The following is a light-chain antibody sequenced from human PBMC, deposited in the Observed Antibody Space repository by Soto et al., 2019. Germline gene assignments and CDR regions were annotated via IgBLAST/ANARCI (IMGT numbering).Light chain of an antibody. V-gene: IGKV3-15*01. J-gene: IGKJ1*01. CDR2: GAS. CDR1: QSVSSN. Sequence: EIVMTQSPATLSVSPGERATLSCRASQSVSSNLAWSQQKPGQAPRLLIYGASTRATGSPARFSGSGSGSEFTPTISSLQSEDVVVYYYQQDNNWPPWTFGQGTKVEIK. CDR3: QQDNNWPPWT.